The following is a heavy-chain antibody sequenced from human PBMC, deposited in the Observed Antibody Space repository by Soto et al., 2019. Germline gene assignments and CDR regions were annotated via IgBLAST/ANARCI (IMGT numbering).Heavy chain of an antibody. J-gene: IGHJ5*02. D-gene: IGHD3-16*01. V-gene: IGHV3-30-3*01. CDR1: GFTFGGFA. Sequence: QLQLVESGGGVVLPGTSLRLSCAASGFTFGGFAMQWVRQSPDKGLEWVAVISHDAGSTNYADSVRGRFSISRDNSKNTLYLQMNSLRTEDSAIYYCPRSYYDGRGRFDPWGQGTLVTVSS. CDR3: PRSYYDGRGRFDP. CDR2: ISHDAGST.